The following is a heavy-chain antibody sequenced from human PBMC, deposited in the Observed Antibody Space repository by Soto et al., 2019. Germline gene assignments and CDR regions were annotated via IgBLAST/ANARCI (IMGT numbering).Heavy chain of an antibody. V-gene: IGHV1-58*01. D-gene: IGHD3-22*01. CDR1: GFTFTSSA. Sequence: RASVKVSCKASGFTFTSSAVQWVRQARGQRLEWIGWIVVGSGNTNYAQKFQERVTITRDMSTSTAYMELSSLRSEDTAVYYCAAPGSGYYHFDYWGQGTLVTVSS. J-gene: IGHJ4*02. CDR3: AAPGSGYYHFDY. CDR2: IVVGSGNT.